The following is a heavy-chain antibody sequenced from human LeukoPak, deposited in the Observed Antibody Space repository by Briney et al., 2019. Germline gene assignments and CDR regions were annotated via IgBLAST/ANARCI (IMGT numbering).Heavy chain of an antibody. CDR1: GGSFSGYC. V-gene: IGHV4-34*01. CDR2: INHSGST. D-gene: IGHD3-3*01. J-gene: IGHJ6*03. CDR3: ARRGGFGMGNYYYYYYMDV. Sequence: PSETLSLTCAVYGGSFSGYCWSWIRQPPGKGLEWIGEINHSGSTNYNPSLKSRVTISVDTSKNQFSLKLSSVTAADTAVYYCARRGGFGMGNYYYYYYMDVWGKGTTVTVSS.